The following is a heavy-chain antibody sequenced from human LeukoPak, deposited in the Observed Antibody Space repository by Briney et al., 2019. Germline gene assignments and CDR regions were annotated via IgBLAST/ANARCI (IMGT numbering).Heavy chain of an antibody. CDR2: ISGSGGST. CDR1: GSSFSSYA. CDR3: ARRACAYSHSYDY. Sequence: GGSLSLSCAASGSSFSSYAISCVRQPAGKGLEWVPVISGSGGSTSYADSVKGRFSISRDNSKNYLYIQMDSLRAGDTAVYFCARRACAYSHSYDYWGQGTLVTVSS. J-gene: IGHJ4*02. V-gene: IGHV3-23*01. D-gene: IGHD4/OR15-4a*01.